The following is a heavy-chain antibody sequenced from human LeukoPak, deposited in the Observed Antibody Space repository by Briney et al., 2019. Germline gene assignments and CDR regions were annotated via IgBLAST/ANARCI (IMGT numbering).Heavy chain of an antibody. Sequence: PSGTLSLTCTVSGGSISSYYWSWIRQPPGKGLEWIGHIYYSGSTNYNPSLKSRVTISIDTSKNQFSLRLSSVTAADTAVYYCARGAAGYSYGWGQGTLVTVSS. J-gene: IGHJ4*02. D-gene: IGHD5-18*01. V-gene: IGHV4-59*01. CDR2: IYYSGST. CDR1: GGSISSYY. CDR3: ARGAAGYSYG.